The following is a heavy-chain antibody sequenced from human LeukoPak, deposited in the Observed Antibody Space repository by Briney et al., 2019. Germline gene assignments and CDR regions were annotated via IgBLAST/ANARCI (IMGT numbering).Heavy chain of an antibody. Sequence: SQTLSLTCNVSGVSVSDGRYYWTWIRQHPGKGLEWIGYKCYSGSAKYNPSLKSRLTISIDTSKNQFSLHLSSVTAADTATYYFATPFCSSIRFLDVFNMGGQRKRGNGSS. CDR2: KCYSGSA. V-gene: IGHV4-31*03. J-gene: IGHJ4*03. CDR3: ATPFCSSIRFLDVFNM. CDR1: GVSVSDGRYY. D-gene: IGHD2-2*01.